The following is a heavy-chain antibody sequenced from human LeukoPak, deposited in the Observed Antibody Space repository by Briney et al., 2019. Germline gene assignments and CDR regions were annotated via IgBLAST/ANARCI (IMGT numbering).Heavy chain of an antibody. CDR1: GFTFSTYA. CDR2: LSGSGDDT. Sequence: GGSLRLSCTASGFTFSTYAMTCVRHAPGKWLELVSALSGSGDDTYYPDSVRCRFTISRDKSKNTLYLQMNSLRAEDTAVYYCAKGGRRTYYYDNGGYYYKYYFDYWGQGTLVTVSS. D-gene: IGHD3-22*01. CDR3: AKGGRRTYYYDNGGYYYKYYFDY. V-gene: IGHV3-23*01. J-gene: IGHJ4*02.